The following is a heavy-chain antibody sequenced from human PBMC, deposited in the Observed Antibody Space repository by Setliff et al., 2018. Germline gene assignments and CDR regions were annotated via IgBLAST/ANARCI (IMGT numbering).Heavy chain of an antibody. D-gene: IGHD2-2*01. CDR2: INNDGSST. V-gene: IGHV3-74*01. Sequence: GGSLRLSCAAAGFTFSSHWMHWVRHAPGKRLMWVSRINNDGSSTTYEDSVKGRFTISRDNAKNTLYLQMNSLRAEDTAVYYCARAHSSTLSVHDYWGQGTLVTVSS. CDR3: ARAHSSTLSVHDY. CDR1: GFTFSSHW. J-gene: IGHJ4*02.